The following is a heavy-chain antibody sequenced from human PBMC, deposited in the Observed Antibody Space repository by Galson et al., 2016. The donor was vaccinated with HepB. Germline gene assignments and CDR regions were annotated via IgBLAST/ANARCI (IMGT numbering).Heavy chain of an antibody. CDR2: IKEDGSDK. J-gene: IGHJ4*02. V-gene: IGHV3-7*01. Sequence: SLRLSCAASGFTFSGFWMNWVRQAPGKGLEWVAIIKEDGSDKHYVDSVRGRFTISRDNAKNSLYLQMDSLRGEDTAVYYCARDRGYGGHSFDYWGQGTLVTVSS. CDR3: ARDRGYGGHSFDY. CDR1: GFTFSGFW. D-gene: IGHD4-23*01.